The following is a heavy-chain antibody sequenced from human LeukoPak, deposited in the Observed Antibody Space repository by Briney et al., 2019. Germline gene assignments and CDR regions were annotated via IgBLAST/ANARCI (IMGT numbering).Heavy chain of an antibody. CDR3: ARDPGGTWGFDY. CDR1: GYTFTSHG. J-gene: IGHJ4*02. CDR2: ISIYSGNT. V-gene: IGHV1-18*01. Sequence: ASVTVSCKASGYTFTSHGLSWARQAPGQGLEWMGWISIYSGNTNYAQKFQDRISMTTDTSTSTAYMELRSLKSDDTAVYYCARDPGGTWGFDYWGQGALVTVSS. D-gene: IGHD7-27*01.